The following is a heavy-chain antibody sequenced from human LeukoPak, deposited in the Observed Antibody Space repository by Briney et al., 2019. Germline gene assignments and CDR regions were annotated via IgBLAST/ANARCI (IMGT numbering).Heavy chain of an antibody. J-gene: IGHJ1*01. V-gene: IGHV3-7*01. CDR2: IRQDGSDK. D-gene: IGHD1-20*01. CDR1: GFTFSTYW. Sequence: GGSLRLSCVAPGFTFSTYWMSWVRQAPGKGLEWVANIRQDGSDKYYLDSVRGRFTISRDNADNSLFLEMNSLREEDTAVYYCARPLTIAGTWNFQNWGQGTLVTVSS. CDR3: ARPLTIAGTWNFQN.